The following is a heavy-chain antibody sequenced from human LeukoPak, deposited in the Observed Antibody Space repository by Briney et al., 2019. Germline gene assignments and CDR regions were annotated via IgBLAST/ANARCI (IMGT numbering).Heavy chain of an antibody. Sequence: GASVKVSCKAFGYTFTDYYIHWVKEAPGKGLEWMGRVDPEDGETTYAEKFQGRVTITADTSTDTAYMELRSLRSDDTAVYYCARRGRSSWLAGPDYWGQGTLVTVSS. V-gene: IGHV1-69-2*01. J-gene: IGHJ4*02. CDR3: ARRGRSSWLAGPDY. CDR1: GYTFTDYY. D-gene: IGHD6-13*01. CDR2: VDPEDGET.